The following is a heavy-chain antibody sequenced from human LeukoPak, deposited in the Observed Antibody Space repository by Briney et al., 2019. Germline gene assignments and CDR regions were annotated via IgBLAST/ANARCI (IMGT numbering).Heavy chain of an antibody. V-gene: IGHV4-61*01. Sequence: PSETLSLTCSVSGDSVSSGSNYWSWFRQPPGKALEWIGDIYYSGSTNYNPSRKSRVAISVDTSKNQFSLKMSSVTAADTAVYYCARVQATSNTPFDYWGQGTLVTVS. CDR2: IYYSGST. CDR3: ARVQATSNTPFDY. J-gene: IGHJ4*02. CDR1: GDSVSSGSNY.